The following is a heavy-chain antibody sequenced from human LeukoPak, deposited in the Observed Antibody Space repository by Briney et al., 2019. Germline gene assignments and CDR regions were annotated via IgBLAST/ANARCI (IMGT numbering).Heavy chain of an antibody. Sequence: SETLSLTCAVYGGSFSGYYWSWIRQPPGKGLEWIGEINHSGSTNYNPSLKGRVTISVDTSKNQFSLKLSSVTAADTAVYYCARVLAVAGINFDYWGQGTLVTVSS. CDR2: INHSGST. CDR1: GGSFSGYY. V-gene: IGHV4-34*01. D-gene: IGHD6-19*01. CDR3: ARVLAVAGINFDY. J-gene: IGHJ4*02.